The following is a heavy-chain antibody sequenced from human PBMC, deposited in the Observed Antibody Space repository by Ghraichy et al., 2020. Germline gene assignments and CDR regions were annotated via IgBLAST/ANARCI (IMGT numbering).Heavy chain of an antibody. Sequence: SETLSLTCTVSGGSINIGGYYWSWIRQHPGKGLEWIGYIHYSGNTYYNPSLKSRLTISEDTSKNQFSLKLSSVTAADTAVYYCARELVRGGSFDYWGQGTLVTVSS. CDR2: IHYSGNT. D-gene: IGHD3-10*01. V-gene: IGHV4-31*03. CDR1: GGSINIGGYY. CDR3: ARELVRGGSFDY. J-gene: IGHJ4*02.